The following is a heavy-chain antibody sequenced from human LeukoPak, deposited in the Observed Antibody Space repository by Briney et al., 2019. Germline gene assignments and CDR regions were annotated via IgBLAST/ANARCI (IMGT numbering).Heavy chain of an antibody. CDR2: ISTSGST. Sequence: SETLSLTCTVFGGSFTDYFWTWIRHSPGKGLEWIGYISTSGSTNYNPSLKSRVSISLDTSNNRFSLNLNFVTAADTAVYFCASPRTSYRYTFDYWGPGALVTVSS. V-gene: IGHV4-4*09. CDR1: GGSFTDYF. D-gene: IGHD5-18*01. J-gene: IGHJ4*02. CDR3: ASPRTSYRYTFDY.